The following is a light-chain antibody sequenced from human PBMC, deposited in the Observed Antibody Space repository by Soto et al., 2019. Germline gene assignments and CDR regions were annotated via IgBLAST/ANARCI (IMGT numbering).Light chain of an antibody. CDR3: QSYDSSLSGRFYV. Sequence: QSVLTQPPSVSGAPGQRVTISRTGSSSNIGAGYDVHWYQQLPGTAPKLLIYGNSNRPSGVPDRFSGSKSGTSASLAITGLQAEDEADYYCQSYDSSLSGRFYVSGTGTKLTVL. V-gene: IGLV1-40*01. CDR2: GNS. J-gene: IGLJ1*01. CDR1: SSNIGAGYD.